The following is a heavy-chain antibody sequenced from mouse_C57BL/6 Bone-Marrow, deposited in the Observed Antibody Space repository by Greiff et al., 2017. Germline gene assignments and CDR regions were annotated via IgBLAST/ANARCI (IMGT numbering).Heavy chain of an antibody. CDR1: GYTFTDYE. Sequence: QVQLKESGAELVRPGASVTLSCKASGYTFTDYEMHWVKQTPVHGLEWIGAIDPETGGTAYNQKFKGKAILTAGKSSSTAYMELRSLTSEDTAVYYCTREHYYGSSYIYWGQGTTLTVSS. V-gene: IGHV1-15*01. D-gene: IGHD1-1*01. CDR2: IDPETGGT. J-gene: IGHJ2*01. CDR3: TREHYYGSSYIY.